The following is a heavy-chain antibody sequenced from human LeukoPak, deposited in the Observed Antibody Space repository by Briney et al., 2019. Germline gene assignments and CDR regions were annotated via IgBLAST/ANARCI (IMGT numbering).Heavy chain of an antibody. CDR1: GYTFTSYG. J-gene: IGHJ6*03. V-gene: IGHV1-18*01. CDR2: ISAYNGNT. D-gene: IGHD6-13*01. CDR3: ARLCIAAAGYYYYYYMDV. Sequence: ASVKVSCKASGYTFTSYGISWVRQAPGQGLEWMGWISAYNGNTNYAQKLQGRVTMTTDTSTSTAYMELRSLRSDDTAVYYCARLCIAAAGYYYYYYMDVWGKGTTVTVSS.